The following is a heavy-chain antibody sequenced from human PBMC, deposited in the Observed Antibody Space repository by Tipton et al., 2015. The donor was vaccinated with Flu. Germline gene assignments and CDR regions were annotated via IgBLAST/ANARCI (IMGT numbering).Heavy chain of an antibody. D-gene: IGHD6-19*01. J-gene: IGHJ5*02. V-gene: IGHV4-38-2*01. CDR3: AAVAGNGNWFDP. CDR1: GYSISSGYY. Sequence: TLSLTCAVSGYSISSGYYWGWVRQPPGKGLEWIGTIYHSGSTYYNPSLKSRLTMSVDTSKNQISLKLRSVTAADTATYYCAAVAGNGNWFDPWGQGTLVTVAS. CDR2: IYHSGST.